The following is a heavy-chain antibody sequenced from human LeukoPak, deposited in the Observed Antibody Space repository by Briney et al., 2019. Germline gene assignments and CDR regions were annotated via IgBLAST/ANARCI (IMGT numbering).Heavy chain of an antibody. CDR3: ARVVWGGDFHYSLDV. D-gene: IGHD7-27*01. CDR2: IYMSGST. CDR1: GGSIRSGTDY. J-gene: IGHJ6*03. V-gene: IGHV4-61*02. Sequence: PSETLSLTCTVSGGSIRSGTDYWSWIRQPAGKGLEWIGRIYMSGSTDYNPSVKSRVTMSVDTSKNQVSLKLRSVTAADTAVYYCARVVWGGDFHYSLDVWGKGTTVIVSS.